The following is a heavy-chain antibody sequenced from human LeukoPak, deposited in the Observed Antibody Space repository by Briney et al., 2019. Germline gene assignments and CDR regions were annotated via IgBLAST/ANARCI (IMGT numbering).Heavy chain of an antibody. CDR1: GGTFSSYA. Sequence: VASVKVSCKASGGTFSSYAISWVRQAPGQGLEWMGGIIPIFGTANYAQKFQGRVTITADESTSTAYMELSSLRSEDTAVYYCARSNIVVVPAAIGYMDVWGKGTTVTVSS. D-gene: IGHD2-2*01. J-gene: IGHJ6*03. CDR3: ARSNIVVVPAAIGYMDV. CDR2: IIPIFGTA. V-gene: IGHV1-69*13.